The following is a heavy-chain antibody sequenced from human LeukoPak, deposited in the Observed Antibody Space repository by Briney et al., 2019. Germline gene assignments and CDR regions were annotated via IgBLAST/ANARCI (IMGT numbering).Heavy chain of an antibody. V-gene: IGHV4-31*03. CDR1: GGSISSGGYY. D-gene: IGHD3-10*01. CDR3: ARGTGFPFGELSWFDP. J-gene: IGHJ5*02. Sequence: SETLSLTCTVSGGSISSGGYYWSLIRQHPGKGLEWIGYIYYSGSTYYNPSLKSRVTISVDTSKNQFSLKLSSVTAADTAVYYCARGTGFPFGELSWFDPWGQGTLVTVSS. CDR2: IYYSGST.